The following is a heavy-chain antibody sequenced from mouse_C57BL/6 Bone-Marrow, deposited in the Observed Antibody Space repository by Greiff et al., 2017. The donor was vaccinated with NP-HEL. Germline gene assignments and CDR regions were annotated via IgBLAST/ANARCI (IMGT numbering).Heavy chain of an antibody. V-gene: IGHV3-6*01. CDR1: GYSITSGYY. Sequence: EVQLVESGPGLVKPSQSLSLTCSVTGYSITSGYYWNWIRQFPGNKLEWMGYISYDGSNNYNPSLKNRISITRDTSKNQFFLKLNSVTTEDTATYYCARDLLWLRRYFDVWGTGTTVTVSS. CDR3: ARDLLWLRRYFDV. CDR2: ISYDGSN. D-gene: IGHD2-2*01. J-gene: IGHJ1*03.